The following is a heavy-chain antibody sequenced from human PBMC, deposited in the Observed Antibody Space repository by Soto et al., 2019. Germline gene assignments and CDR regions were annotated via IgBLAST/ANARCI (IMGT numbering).Heavy chain of an antibody. J-gene: IGHJ4*02. CDR3: ARGGRGYCSRTSCYAFDY. CDR1: GYTFTGYY. CDR2: INPNSGGT. Sequence: QVPLVQSGAEVKKPGASVKVSCTASGYTFTGYYMHWVRQAPGQGLEWVAWINPNSGGTNYAQKAQGWVTRTRDTSISTADMELSSLRSDDTAVYYCARGGRGYCSRTSCYAFDYWGQGTLVTVSS. V-gene: IGHV1-2*04. D-gene: IGHD2-2*01.